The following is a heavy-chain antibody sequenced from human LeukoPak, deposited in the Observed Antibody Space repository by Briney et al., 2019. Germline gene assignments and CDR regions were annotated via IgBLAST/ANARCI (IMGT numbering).Heavy chain of an antibody. CDR2: IYYSGST. J-gene: IGHJ4*02. CDR3: GRSLSGLDY. Sequence: SETLSLTCTVSGGSISSSSYYWGWIRQPPGKGLEWIGSIYYSGSTDYNPSLKSRVTISVDTSKNQFSLKLSSVTAADTAVYYCGRSLSGLDYWGQGTLVTVSS. V-gene: IGHV4-39*01. CDR1: GGSISSSSYY. D-gene: IGHD3-9*01.